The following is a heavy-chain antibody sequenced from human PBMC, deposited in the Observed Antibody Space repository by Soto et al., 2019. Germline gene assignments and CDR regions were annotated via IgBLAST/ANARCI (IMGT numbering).Heavy chain of an antibody. CDR3: ARDVFCGGAPACPDMDV. J-gene: IGHJ6*02. CDR2: ISGYNGNT. D-gene: IGHD2-21*01. CDR1: GYTFSGYS. V-gene: IGHV1-18*04. Sequence: QVVLEQSGGEVKKPGASVKVSCKASGYTFSGYSITWVRQAPGQGLEWMGRISGYNGNTNYARTLRGRLTLTTDTSTSTAYMELRILTSDDTAVYYCARDVFCGGAPACPDMDVWGQGTTVTVSS.